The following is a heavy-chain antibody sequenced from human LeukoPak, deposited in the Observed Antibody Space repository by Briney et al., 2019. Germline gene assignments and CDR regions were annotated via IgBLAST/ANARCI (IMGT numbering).Heavy chain of an antibody. CDR2: IYSGGST. Sequence: GGSLRLSCAASGFTVSSNYMSWVRQAPGKGLEWVSVIYSGGSTYYADYVKGRFTISIDNSKNTLYLQMNSLRAEDKDVYYCARVGYSYVFFDYWGQGTLVTVSS. CDR3: ARVGYSYVFFDY. CDR1: GFTVSSNY. V-gene: IGHV3-53*01. D-gene: IGHD5-18*01. J-gene: IGHJ4*02.